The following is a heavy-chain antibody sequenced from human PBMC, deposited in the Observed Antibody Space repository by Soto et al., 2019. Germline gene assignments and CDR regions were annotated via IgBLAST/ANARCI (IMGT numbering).Heavy chain of an antibody. CDR2: INHSGST. V-gene: IGHV4-34*01. D-gene: IGHD3-10*01. J-gene: IGHJ4*02. Sequence: SETPSLTCAVYGGSFSGYQWSWIRQPPGKGLEWIGEINHSGSTNYNPSLKSRVTISVDTSKNQFSLKLSSVAAADTAVYYCATPKRGYYGSGSYSYCDYWSQGTLVTVSS. CDR3: ATPKRGYYGSGSYSYCDY. CDR1: GGSFSGYQ.